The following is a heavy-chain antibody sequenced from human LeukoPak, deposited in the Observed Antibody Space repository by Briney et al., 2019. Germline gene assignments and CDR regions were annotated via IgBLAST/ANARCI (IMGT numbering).Heavy chain of an antibody. V-gene: IGHV6-1*01. CDR3: ARNRAYAMDV. D-gene: IGHD2-2*01. J-gene: IGHJ6*02. Sequence: SQTLSLTCAISGDSVSSNSVGRHWIRQSPSRGLEWLGGTYYRSKWYYDYAVSVKSRITFNPDTSKNQFSLQLNSVTPEDTAVYYCARNRAYAMDVWGLGTTVTVSS. CDR2: TYYRSKWYY. CDR1: GDSVSSNSVG.